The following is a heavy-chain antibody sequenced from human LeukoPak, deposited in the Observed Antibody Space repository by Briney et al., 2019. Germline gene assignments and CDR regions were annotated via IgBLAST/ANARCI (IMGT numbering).Heavy chain of an antibody. CDR2: KKRDAIEK. D-gene: IGHD2-15*01. J-gene: IGHJ4*02. Sequence: GGSLTLHCAASGFTFNSFWMMWLRQAPGIGWVGVANKKRDAIEKNYVHTVKGRFTISRDNAKNSLYLQLNSLRAADTAVYYCSREYCSGVTCYSVYWGQGTLVTASS. CDR3: SREYCSGVTCYSVY. V-gene: IGHV3-7*04. CDR1: GFTFNSFW.